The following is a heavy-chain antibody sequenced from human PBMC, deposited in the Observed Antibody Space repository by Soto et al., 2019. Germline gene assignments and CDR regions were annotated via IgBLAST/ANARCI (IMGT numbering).Heavy chain of an antibody. V-gene: IGHV3-30*18. CDR3: ANVIVVVTDYYYGMGV. D-gene: IGHD2-21*02. CDR2: ISYDGSNK. Sequence: QVQLVESGGGVVQPGRSLRLSCAASGFTFSSYGMHWVRQAPGKGLEWVAVISYDGSNKYYEDSVKGRFTISRDNSKNTLYLQMNSLRAEDTAVYYCANVIVVVTDYYYGMGVWGQGTTVTVSS. CDR1: GFTFSSYG. J-gene: IGHJ6*02.